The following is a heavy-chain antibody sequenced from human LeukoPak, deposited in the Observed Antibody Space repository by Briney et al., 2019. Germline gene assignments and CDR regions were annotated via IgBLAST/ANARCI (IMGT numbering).Heavy chain of an antibody. J-gene: IGHJ4*02. CDR1: GNYW. D-gene: IGHD6-13*01. V-gene: IGHV3-30*18. CDR3: AKDLARSAAAYYFDS. Sequence: GGSLRLSCAASGNYWMHWVRQAPGKGLEWVAVIANDGRDKKYADSVKGRFTISRDNAKDSLFLQMNSLRAEDTAVYYCAKDLARSAAAYYFDSWGQGTLVTVSS. CDR2: IANDGRDK.